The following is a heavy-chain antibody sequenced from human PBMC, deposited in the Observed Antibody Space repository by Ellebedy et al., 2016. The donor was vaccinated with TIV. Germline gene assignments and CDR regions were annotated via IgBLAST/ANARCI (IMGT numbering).Heavy chain of an antibody. V-gene: IGHV3-9*01. J-gene: IGHJ6*02. CDR3: ARDPGYYYYGMDV. Sequence: SLKISCAASGFTFDDYAMHWVRQAPGKGLEWVSGISWNSGTIDYADSVKGRFTISRDNAKNSLYLQMNSLRADDTAVYYCARDPGYYYYGMDVWGQGTTVTVSS. CDR2: ISWNSGTI. CDR1: GFTFDDYA.